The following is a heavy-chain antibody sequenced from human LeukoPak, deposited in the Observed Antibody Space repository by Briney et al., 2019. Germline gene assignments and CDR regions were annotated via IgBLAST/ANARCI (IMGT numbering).Heavy chain of an antibody. CDR2: INAGNGNT. CDR1: GYTFTSYA. V-gene: IGHV1-3*01. J-gene: IGHJ6*02. CDR3: ARETVVVPAAMVLYYYGMDV. D-gene: IGHD2-2*01. Sequence: ASVKVSCKASGYTFTSYAMHWVRQAPGQRLEWMGWINAGNGNTKYSQKFQGRVTITRDTSASTAYMELRSLRSDDTAVYYCARETVVVPAAMVLYYYGMDVWGQGTTVTVSS.